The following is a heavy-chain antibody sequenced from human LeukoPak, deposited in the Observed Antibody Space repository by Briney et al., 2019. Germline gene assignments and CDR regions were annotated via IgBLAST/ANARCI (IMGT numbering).Heavy chain of an antibody. Sequence: GGSLRLSCAASGFTFSDYYMNWIRRAPGKGLEWISGISSVGATHYAESVKGRFTISRDNSNNALYLQLNSLGVEDTAVYFCAKNLREGRLLTISLDSWGQGTLVTVSS. D-gene: IGHD3-22*01. CDR2: ISSVGAT. CDR1: GFTFSDYY. V-gene: IGHV3-23*01. CDR3: AKNLREGRLLTISLDS. J-gene: IGHJ4*02.